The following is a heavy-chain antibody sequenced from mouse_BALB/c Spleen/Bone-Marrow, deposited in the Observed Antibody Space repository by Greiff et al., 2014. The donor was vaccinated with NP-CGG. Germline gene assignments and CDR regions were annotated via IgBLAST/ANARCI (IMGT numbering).Heavy chain of an antibody. CDR3: ARNGPYAMDY. Sequence: EVQLQQSGPELMKPGASVKISCKASGYSFTGYYMHWVKQSHVKSLEWIGRINPYNGVISYNQNFKDKASLTVDKSSSTAYMELHSLTSEDSAVYYCARNGPYAMDYWGQGTSVTVSS. J-gene: IGHJ4*01. CDR1: GYSFTGYY. V-gene: IGHV1-31*01. D-gene: IGHD3-1*01. CDR2: INPYNGVI.